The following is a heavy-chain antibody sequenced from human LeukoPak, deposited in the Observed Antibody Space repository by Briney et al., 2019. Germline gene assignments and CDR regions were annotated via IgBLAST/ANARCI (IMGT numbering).Heavy chain of an antibody. CDR2: IYYSGST. V-gene: IGHV4-59*01. CDR1: GGSIGSYY. Sequence: SETLSLTCTVSGGSIGSYYWSWIRQPPGKGLEWIGYIYYSGSTNYNPSLKSRVTISVDTSKNQFSLKLSSVTAADTAVYYCARDRAVAGSFDYWGQGTLVTVSS. CDR3: ARDRAVAGSFDY. J-gene: IGHJ4*02. D-gene: IGHD6-19*01.